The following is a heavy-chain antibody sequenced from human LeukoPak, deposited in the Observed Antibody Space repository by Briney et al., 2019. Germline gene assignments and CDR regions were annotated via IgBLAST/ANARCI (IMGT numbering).Heavy chain of an antibody. CDR2: ISSSGYTI. V-gene: IGHV3-48*03. D-gene: IGHD2-15*01. J-gene: IGHJ4*02. Sequence: GGSLRLSCAASGFTFSSSEMNWVRQAPGKGLEWVSYISSSGYTIYYADSVKGRFTISRDNAKNSLYLQMNSLRAEHTAVYYCARDETTRRPKIHFDYWGQGTLVTVSS. CDR1: GFTFSSSE. CDR3: ARDETTRRPKIHFDY.